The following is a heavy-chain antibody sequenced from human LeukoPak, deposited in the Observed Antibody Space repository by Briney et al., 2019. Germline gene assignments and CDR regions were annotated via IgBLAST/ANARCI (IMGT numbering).Heavy chain of an antibody. CDR1: GGSFSGYY. CDR2: INHSGST. V-gene: IGHV4-34*01. D-gene: IGHD3-9*01. Sequence: PSETLSLTCAVYGGSFSGYYWSWIRQPPGKGLEWIGEINHSGSTNYNPSLKSRVTISVDTSKNQFSLKLSSVTAADTAVYYCAKGGYDILTGYPEYSFDYGGQGTLVTVP. J-gene: IGHJ4*02. CDR3: AKGGYDILTGYPEYSFDY.